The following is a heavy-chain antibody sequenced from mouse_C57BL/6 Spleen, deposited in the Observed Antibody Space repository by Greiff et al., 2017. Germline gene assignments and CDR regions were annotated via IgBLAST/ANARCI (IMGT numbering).Heavy chain of an antibody. J-gene: IGHJ4*01. D-gene: IGHD2-5*01. CDR2: IDPSDSYT. Sequence: VQLQQPGAELVMPGASVKLSCKASGYTFTSYWMHWVKQRPGQGLEWIGEIDPSDSYTNYNQKFKGKSTLTVDKSSSTAYMQLSSLTSEDSAVYYCARAYYSNYPPSDYAMDYWGQGTSVTVSS. V-gene: IGHV1-69*01. CDR3: ARAYYSNYPPSDYAMDY. CDR1: GYTFTSYW.